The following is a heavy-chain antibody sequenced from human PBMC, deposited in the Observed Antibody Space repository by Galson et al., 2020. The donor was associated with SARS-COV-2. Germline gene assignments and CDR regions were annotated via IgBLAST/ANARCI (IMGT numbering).Heavy chain of an antibody. CDR3: ARGGMDSSSGLGYYFDD. V-gene: IGHV3-33*01. J-gene: IGHJ4*02. Sequence: QLGESLKLYCAASGFTYSSYGMHWVRQAPGNRLEWVADIWYDGSNKYYADSVKGRFTISRDNSKHTLYLQMNSLRDEDTAVYYCARGGMDSSSGLGYYFDDGGQVTLVTVSS. D-gene: IGHD6-13*01. CDR1: GFTYSSYG. CDR2: IWYDGSNK.